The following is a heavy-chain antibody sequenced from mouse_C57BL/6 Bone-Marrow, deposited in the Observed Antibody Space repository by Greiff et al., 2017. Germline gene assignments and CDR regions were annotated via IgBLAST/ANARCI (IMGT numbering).Heavy chain of an antibody. J-gene: IGHJ2*01. CDR3: ARSGPLGRSFDY. CDR1: GYTFTSYW. Sequence: VQLQQPGAELVKPGASVKMSCKASGYTFTSYWITWVKQRPGQGLEWIGDIYPTSGRTNYNEKFKSKAILTVDTSSNTAYMQLSSLTSEDSAVFYCARSGPLGRSFDYWSQGTTLTFSS. CDR2: IYPTSGRT. V-gene: IGHV1-55*01. D-gene: IGHD4-1*01.